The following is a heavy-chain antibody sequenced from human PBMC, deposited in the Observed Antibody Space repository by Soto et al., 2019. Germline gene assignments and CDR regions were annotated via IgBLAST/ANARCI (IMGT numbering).Heavy chain of an antibody. J-gene: IGHJ4*02. D-gene: IGHD3-10*01. V-gene: IGHV3-30*03. CDR3: ATMVRGTY. CDR2: ISYDGSNK. CDR1: GFTFSSYG. Sequence: PGGSLRLSCAASGFTFSSYGMHWVRQAPGKGLEWVAVISYDGSNKYYADSVKGRFTISRDNSKNTLYLQMNSLRAEDTAVYYCATMVRGTYWGQGTLVTVS.